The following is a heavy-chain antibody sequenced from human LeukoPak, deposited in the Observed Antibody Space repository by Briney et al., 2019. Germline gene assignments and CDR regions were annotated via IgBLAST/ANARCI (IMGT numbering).Heavy chain of an antibody. CDR2: ISSSSSYI. D-gene: IGHD6-19*01. J-gene: IGHJ5*02. Sequence: GGSLRLSCAASGFTFSSYSMNWVRQAPGKGLEWVSSISSSSSYIYYADSVKGRFTISRDNAKNSLYLQMDSLRAEDTAVYYCAKARYNSGWYGLDPWGQGTLVTVSS. V-gene: IGHV3-21*04. CDR1: GFTFSSYS. CDR3: AKARYNSGWYGLDP.